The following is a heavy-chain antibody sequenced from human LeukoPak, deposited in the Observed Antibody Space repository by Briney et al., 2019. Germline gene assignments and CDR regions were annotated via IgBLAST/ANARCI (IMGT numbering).Heavy chain of an antibody. CDR1: GFTFSRYW. V-gene: IGHV3-7*03. D-gene: IGHD2-2*01. CDR3: VKDELAHCSSITCSDFDS. J-gene: IGHJ4*02. Sequence: GGSLRLSCAASGFTFSRYWMSWVRQAPGKGLEWVANINQDGSEKYYVDSVKGRSTISRDNAKNSLYLQMSSLRAEDTAVYYCVKDELAHCSSITCSDFDSWGQGTLVTVSS. CDR2: INQDGSEK.